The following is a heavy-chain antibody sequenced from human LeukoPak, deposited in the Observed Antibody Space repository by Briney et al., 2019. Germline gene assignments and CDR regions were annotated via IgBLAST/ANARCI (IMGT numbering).Heavy chain of an antibody. Sequence: SETLSLTCAVYGGSFSGYYWSWIRQPPGKGLEWIGEINHSGSTNYNPSLKSRVTISVDTSKNQFSLKLSSVTAADTAVYYCARGTVAGHFDYWGQGTLVTVPS. D-gene: IGHD6-19*01. CDR1: GGSFSGYY. CDR2: INHSGST. V-gene: IGHV4-34*01. J-gene: IGHJ4*02. CDR3: ARGTVAGHFDY.